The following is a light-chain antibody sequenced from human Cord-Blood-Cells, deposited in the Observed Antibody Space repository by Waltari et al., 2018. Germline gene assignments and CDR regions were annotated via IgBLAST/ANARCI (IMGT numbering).Light chain of an antibody. Sequence: DIVMTQTPLSLSVTPGQPASISCKSSQSLLHSDGKTYLYWYLQKPGQSPQLLIYEVSCRFSGVLDRFSGSGSGTDFTLKISRVEAEDVGVYYCMQGIHLALTFGGGTKVEIK. CDR1: QSLLHSDGKTY. CDR2: EVS. CDR3: MQGIHLALT. J-gene: IGKJ4*01. V-gene: IGKV2-29*02.